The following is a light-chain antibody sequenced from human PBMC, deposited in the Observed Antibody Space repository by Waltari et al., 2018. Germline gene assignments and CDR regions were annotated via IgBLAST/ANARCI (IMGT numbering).Light chain of an antibody. J-gene: IGKJ1*01. CDR3: QHYVSLPVT. Sequence: EIVLMQSPGTLPLSPGERATLSCRASQSVSRTLAWYQQKPGQAPRLLIYDASSRATGIPDRFSGSGSGTDFSLTITRLEPEDFAVYYCQHYVSLPVTFGQGTKVEIK. CDR1: QSVSRT. CDR2: DAS. V-gene: IGKV3-20*01.